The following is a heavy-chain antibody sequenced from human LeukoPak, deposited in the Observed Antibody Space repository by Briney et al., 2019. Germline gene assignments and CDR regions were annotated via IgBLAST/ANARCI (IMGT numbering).Heavy chain of an antibody. V-gene: IGHV4-59*01. CDR2: IYYSGST. D-gene: IGHD3-9*01. CDR1: GGSISSYY. Sequence: PSETLSLTCTVSGGSISSYYWSWTRQPPGKGLEWIGYIYYSGSTNYNPSLKSRVTISVDTSKNQFSLKLSSVTAADTAVYYCAQTGYDILTGSAWFDPWGQGTLVTVSS. CDR3: AQTGYDILTGSAWFDP. J-gene: IGHJ5*02.